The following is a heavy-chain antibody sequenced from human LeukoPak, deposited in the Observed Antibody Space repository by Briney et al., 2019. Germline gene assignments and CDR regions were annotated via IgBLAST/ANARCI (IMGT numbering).Heavy chain of an antibody. J-gene: IGHJ4*02. D-gene: IGHD6-13*01. CDR2: IKQDGSEK. CDR1: GFTFSSYW. CDR3: ARGLGSSWYSHFDY. Sequence: HPGGSLRPSRAASGFTFSSYWMSWVRQAPGKGLEWVANIKQDGSEKYYVDSVKGRFTISRDNAKNSLYLQMNSLRAEDTAVYYCARGLGSSWYSHFDYWGQGTLVTVSS. V-gene: IGHV3-7*01.